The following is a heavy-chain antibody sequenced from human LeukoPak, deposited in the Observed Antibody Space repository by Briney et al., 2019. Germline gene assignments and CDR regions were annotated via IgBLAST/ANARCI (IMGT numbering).Heavy chain of an antibody. CDR2: INTDSSYT. V-gene: IGHV3-11*06. D-gene: IGHD2-15*01. Sequence: GGSLRLSCAASGFKLSDYYMTWIRQAPGKGLEWVSYINTDSSYTNYADSVKGRFTISRDNARNTLYLQMNSLRTEDTAVYYCACYGIAPPYWGQGTLVTVSS. CDR3: ACYGIAPPY. J-gene: IGHJ4*02. CDR1: GFKLSDYY.